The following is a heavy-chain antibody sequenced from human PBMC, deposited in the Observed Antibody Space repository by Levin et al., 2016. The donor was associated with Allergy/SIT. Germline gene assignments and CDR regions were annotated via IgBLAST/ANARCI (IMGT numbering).Heavy chain of an antibody. D-gene: IGHD3-22*01. Sequence: ASVKVSCKASGYTFTSYGISWVRQAPGQGLEWMGWISAYNGNTNYAQKLQGRVTMTTDTSTSTAYMELRSLRSDDTAVYYCARVELVTMIVVDAFDIWGQGTMVTVSS. V-gene: IGHV1-18*01. J-gene: IGHJ3*02. CDR2: ISAYNGNT. CDR1: GYTFTSYG. CDR3: ARVELVTMIVVDAFDI.